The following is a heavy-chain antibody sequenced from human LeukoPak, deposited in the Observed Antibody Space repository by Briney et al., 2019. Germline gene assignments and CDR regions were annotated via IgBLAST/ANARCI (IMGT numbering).Heavy chain of an antibody. V-gene: IGHV4-34*01. Sequence: SETLSLTCAVYGGSFSGYYWSWIRQPPGKGLEWIGEINHSGSTNYNPSLKSRVTISVDTSKNQFSLKLSSVTAADTAVYYCASTHRRFGELLYYFDHWGQGTLVTVSS. J-gene: IGHJ4*02. CDR2: INHSGST. CDR1: GGSFSGYY. D-gene: IGHD3-10*01. CDR3: ASTHRRFGELLYYFDH.